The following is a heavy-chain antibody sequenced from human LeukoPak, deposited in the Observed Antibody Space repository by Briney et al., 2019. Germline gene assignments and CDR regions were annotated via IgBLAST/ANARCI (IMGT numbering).Heavy chain of an antibody. CDR1: GFTFGDYS. Sequence: GGSLRLSCTASGFTFGDYSMSWFRQAPGKGLEWVAFIRTKTYGRATEYAASVKGRFTISRDDSKNIAYLQMNSLKTEETAIYYCTRGDPYYYDNGGFDYWRQGTLSPSPQ. CDR3: TRGDPYYYDNGGFDY. J-gene: IGHJ4*02. CDR2: IRTKTYGRAT. D-gene: IGHD3-22*01. V-gene: IGHV3-49*03.